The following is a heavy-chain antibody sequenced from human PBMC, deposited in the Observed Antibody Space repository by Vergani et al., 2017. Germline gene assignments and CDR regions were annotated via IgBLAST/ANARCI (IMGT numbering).Heavy chain of an antibody. CDR2: IIPVFGTA. Sequence: QVHLVQSGAEVKKPGSSVKVSCRSSGDSFNNFPITWVRQAPGPGLEWMGRIIPVFGTADYSQKFQDRVTITADESTNTSYMHLSSLRSDDTAVYFCAKLHTYRWQFSFDVWGRGTHVTVSS. CDR1: GDSFNNFP. V-gene: IGHV1-69*13. D-gene: IGHD2-8*02. CDR3: AKLHTYRWQFSFDV. J-gene: IGHJ2*01.